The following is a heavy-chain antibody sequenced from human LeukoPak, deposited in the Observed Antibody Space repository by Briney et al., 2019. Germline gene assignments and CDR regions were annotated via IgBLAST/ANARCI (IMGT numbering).Heavy chain of an antibody. CDR3: ARDRGMVTFGGVIVIPDFPDY. Sequence: ASVKVSCKASGYTFTGYYMHWVRQAPGQGLEWMGRINPNSGGTTYAQKFQGRVTMTRDTSISTAYMELSRLRSDDTAVYYCARDRGMVTFGGVIVIPDFPDYWGQGTLVTVSS. CDR2: INPNSGGT. J-gene: IGHJ4*02. V-gene: IGHV1-2*06. CDR1: GYTFTGYY. D-gene: IGHD3-16*02.